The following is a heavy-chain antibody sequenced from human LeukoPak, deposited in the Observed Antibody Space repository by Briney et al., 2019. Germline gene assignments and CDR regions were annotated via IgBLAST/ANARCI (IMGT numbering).Heavy chain of an antibody. CDR2: ISYDGSNK. D-gene: IGHD3-3*01. V-gene: IGHV3-30*04. CDR1: GFTFSSYA. Sequence: PGRSLRLSCAASGFTFSSYAMHWVRRAPGKGLEWVAVISYDGSNKYYADSVKGRFTISRDNSKNTLYLQMNSLRAEDTAVYYCARDAFYYDFWSVPTGYFDYWGQGTLVTVSS. J-gene: IGHJ4*02. CDR3: ARDAFYYDFWSVPTGYFDY.